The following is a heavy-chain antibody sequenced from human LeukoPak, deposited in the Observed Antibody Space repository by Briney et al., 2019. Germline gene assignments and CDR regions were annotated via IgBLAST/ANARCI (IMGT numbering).Heavy chain of an antibody. CDR3: ARDRFSSNYDYYYYYMDV. V-gene: IGHV4-59*11. J-gene: IGHJ6*03. CDR1: GGSISSHY. D-gene: IGHD4-11*01. Sequence: SETLSLTCTVSGGSISSHYWSWIRQPPGKGLEWIGYIYNSGSTNYNPSLKSRVTISVDTSKNQFSLKLSSVTAADTAVYYCARDRFSSNYDYYYYYMDVWSKGTTVTVSS. CDR2: IYNSGST.